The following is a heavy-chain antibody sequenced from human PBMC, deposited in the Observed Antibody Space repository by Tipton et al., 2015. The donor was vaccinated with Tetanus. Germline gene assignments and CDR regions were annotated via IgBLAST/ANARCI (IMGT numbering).Heavy chain of an antibody. J-gene: IGHJ4*02. V-gene: IGHV4-39*07. D-gene: IGHD1-1*01. Sequence: TLSLTCNVSGASMSSSSYYWDWIRQPPGKGLEWIGSIYYSGSSYYNPSLESRVTISLDTSKNRFSLRLTSVTAADTAVYYCARANNEFPKKGPFDSWGQGSLVIVSS. CDR3: ARANNEFPKKGPFDS. CDR2: IYYSGSS. CDR1: GASMSSSSYY.